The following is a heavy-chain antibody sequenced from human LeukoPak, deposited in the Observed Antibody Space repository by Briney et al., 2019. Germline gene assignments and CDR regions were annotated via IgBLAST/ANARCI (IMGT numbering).Heavy chain of an antibody. V-gene: IGHV3-74*01. CDR3: ARAGSVLRYFDWLYYYYYMDV. CDR1: GFTFSSYW. Sequence: GGSLRLSCAASGFTFSSYWMHWVRQAPGKGLVWVSRINSDGSSTSYADSVKGRLTISRDNAKNTLYLQMNSLRAEDTAVYYCARAGSVLRYFDWLYYYYYMDVWGKGTTVTISS. J-gene: IGHJ6*03. CDR2: INSDGSST. D-gene: IGHD3-9*01.